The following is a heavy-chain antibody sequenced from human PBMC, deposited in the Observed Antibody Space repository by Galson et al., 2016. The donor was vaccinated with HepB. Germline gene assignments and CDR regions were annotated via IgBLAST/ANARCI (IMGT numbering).Heavy chain of an antibody. CDR1: GFTFSSYS. Sequence: SLRLSCAASGFTFSSYSMNWVRHAPGQGLEWVACISRSSGYIYYADSLKGRFTIYRDNAKTSLYLQMNSLRAEDTAVYYCARDRRIEVVRPAYYYYYGMDVWGKGTTVTVSS. D-gene: IGHD2-2*01. CDR2: ISRSSGYI. CDR3: ARDRRIEVVRPAYYYYYGMDV. V-gene: IGHV3-21*01. J-gene: IGHJ6*04.